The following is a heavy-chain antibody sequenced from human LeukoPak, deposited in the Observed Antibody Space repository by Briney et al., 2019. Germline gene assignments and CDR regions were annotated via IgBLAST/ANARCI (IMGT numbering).Heavy chain of an antibody. V-gene: IGHV4-4*07. J-gene: IGHJ4*02. D-gene: IGHD3-16*01. Sequence: SETLSLTCTVSGGSISSYYWSWTRQPAGKGLEWIGRIYTSGSTNYNPSLKSRVTMSVDTSKNQFSLKLSSVTAADTAVYYCARHTTHGDYNPNDYWGQGTLVTVSS. CDR3: ARHTTHGDYNPNDY. CDR2: IYTSGST. CDR1: GGSISSYY.